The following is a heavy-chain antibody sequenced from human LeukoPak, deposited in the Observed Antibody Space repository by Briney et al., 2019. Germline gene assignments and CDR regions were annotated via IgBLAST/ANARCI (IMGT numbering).Heavy chain of an antibody. J-gene: IGHJ4*02. CDR3: ASLSDYGVNLRNDY. CDR2: ISSSSSYI. Sequence: GGSLRLSCGASGVTFSIYYMHWVRQAPGKGLEWVSSISSSSSYIYYADSVKGRFTISRDNAKNSLYLQMNSLRAEDTAVYYCASLSDYGVNLRNDYWGQGTLVTVSS. V-gene: IGHV3-21*06. CDR1: GVTFSIYY. D-gene: IGHD4-23*01.